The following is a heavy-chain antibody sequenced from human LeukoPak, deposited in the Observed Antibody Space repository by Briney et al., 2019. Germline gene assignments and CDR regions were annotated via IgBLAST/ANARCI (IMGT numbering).Heavy chain of an antibody. CDR1: GFTFSSYG. V-gene: IGHV3-30*18. CDR2: ISYDGSNK. J-gene: IGHJ4*02. Sequence: GSLRLSCAASGFTFSSYGMHWVRQAPGKGLEWVAVISYDGSNKYYADSVKGRFTISRDNSKNTLYLQMNSLRAEDTAVYYCAKSSYSSGWYAPLDYWGQGTLVTVSS. CDR3: AKSSYSSGWYAPLDY. D-gene: IGHD6-19*01.